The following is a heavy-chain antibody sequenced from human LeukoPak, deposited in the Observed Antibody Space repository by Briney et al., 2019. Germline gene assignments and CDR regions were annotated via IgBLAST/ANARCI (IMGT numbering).Heavy chain of an antibody. Sequence: EASVKVSCKASGGTFSSYAISWVRQAPGQGLEWMGGIIPIFGTANYAQKFQGRVTMTTDTSTSTAYMELSRLRSDDTAVYYCARDIRYWGQGTLVTVSS. CDR2: IIPIFGTA. V-gene: IGHV1-69*05. J-gene: IGHJ4*02. CDR1: GGTFSSYA. CDR3: ARDIRY.